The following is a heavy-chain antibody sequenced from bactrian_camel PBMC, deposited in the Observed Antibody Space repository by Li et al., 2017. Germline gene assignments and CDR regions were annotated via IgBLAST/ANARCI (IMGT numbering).Heavy chain of an antibody. V-gene: IGHV3S55*01. J-gene: IGHJ4*01. CDR1: GHSRGSNC. CDR2: IRRSGGET. D-gene: IGHD2*01. Sequence: HVQLVESGGGSVQAGGSLRLSCKVSGHSRGSNCVGWYRLPPGRAPAEREGIAAIRRSGGETWYAGSVKGRFTVSRDNANNTVNLMMNSLKPEDTAMYYCAANFGPYCSGPYLARRANFLGQGTQVTVS.